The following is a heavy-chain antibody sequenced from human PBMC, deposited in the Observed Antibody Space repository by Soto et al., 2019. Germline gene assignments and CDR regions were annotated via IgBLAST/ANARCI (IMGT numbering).Heavy chain of an antibody. CDR3: ARGPGGPDGPGDY. CDR2: INAGNGNT. Sequence: QVQLVQSGDEVKKPGASVKDSCKASGYTFTSYAMHWMRQAPGQPLEWMGCINAGNGNTKYSQKFQGRVTITRDTSASTAYMELSSLRSEDTAVYYCARGPGGPDGPGDYWGQGTLVTVSS. D-gene: IGHD1-26*01. CDR1: GYTFTSYA. J-gene: IGHJ4*02. V-gene: IGHV1-3*01.